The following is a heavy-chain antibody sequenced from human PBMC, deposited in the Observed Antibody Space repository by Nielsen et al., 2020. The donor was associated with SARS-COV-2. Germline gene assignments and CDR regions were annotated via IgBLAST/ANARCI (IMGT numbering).Heavy chain of an antibody. Sequence: ASVKVSCKASGYTFTCYGISWVRQAPGQGLEWMGWLSAYNINTKYAQKLQGRVTMITDTSTGTAYLEVRSLTSDDTAVYYCARATEGNTTIVRGLMDVWGQGTTVTVSS. J-gene: IGHJ6*02. CDR2: LSAYNINT. D-gene: IGHD3-10*01. CDR3: ARATEGNTTIVRGLMDV. CDR1: GYTFTCYG. V-gene: IGHV1-18*01.